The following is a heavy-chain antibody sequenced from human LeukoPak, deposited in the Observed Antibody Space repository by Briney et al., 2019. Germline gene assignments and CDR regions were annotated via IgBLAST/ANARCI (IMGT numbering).Heavy chain of an antibody. J-gene: IGHJ4*02. CDR1: GYTFTGYY. CDR2: INPNSGGT. V-gene: IGHV1-2*06. Sequence: GASVKVSCKASGYTFTGYYMHWVRQAPGQGLEWMGRINPNSGGTNYAQKFQGGVTMTRDTSISTAYMELSRLRSDDTAVYYCARDKAKGEAAAGFWGQGTLVTVSS. D-gene: IGHD6-13*01. CDR3: ARDKAKGEAAAGF.